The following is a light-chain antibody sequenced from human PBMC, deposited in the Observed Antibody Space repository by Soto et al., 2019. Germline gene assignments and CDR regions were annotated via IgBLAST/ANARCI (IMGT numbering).Light chain of an antibody. CDR3: AVWDDNLNGVI. CDR2: SND. Sequence: QSVVTQPPSTSGTPGQRGSISCSGSSSNVGINAVNWYQQFPGTAPKLLIHSNDQRPSGVPDRFSGYKSGTSASLAISGLESEDEADYYCAVWDDNLNGVIFGGGTKVTVL. J-gene: IGLJ2*01. CDR1: SSNVGINA. V-gene: IGLV1-44*01.